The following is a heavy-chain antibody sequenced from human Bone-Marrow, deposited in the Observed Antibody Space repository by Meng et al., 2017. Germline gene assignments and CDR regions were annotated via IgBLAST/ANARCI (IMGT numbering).Heavy chain of an antibody. Sequence: AQPQESGPGLAEPSDTLSLTCAVSGYSISSNNWWGWIRQPPGKGLEWIGYIFHTGRTYYNPSLKSRVTMSVDTSKNELSLNLISVAAVDTAVYFCARKGATENFDYWGQGILVTVSS. CDR3: ARKGATENFDY. D-gene: IGHD5-12*01. V-gene: IGHV4-28*01. CDR1: GYSISSNNW. J-gene: IGHJ4*02. CDR2: IFHTGRT.